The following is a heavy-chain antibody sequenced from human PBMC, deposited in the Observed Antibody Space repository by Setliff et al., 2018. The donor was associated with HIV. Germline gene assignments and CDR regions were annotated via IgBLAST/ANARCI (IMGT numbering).Heavy chain of an antibody. CDR2: ISSSSGDI. V-gene: IGHV3-48*01. CDR1: GFTFSKYS. J-gene: IGHJ4*02. D-gene: IGHD4-4*01. Sequence: PGGSLRLSCAASGFTFSKYSMNWVRQAPGKGLEWVSYISSSSGDISYADSVKGRFTISRDNAKKSLSLQMNSLRAEDTAVYYCARVVRYSNFDYWGQGTPVTVSS. CDR3: ARVVRYSNFDY.